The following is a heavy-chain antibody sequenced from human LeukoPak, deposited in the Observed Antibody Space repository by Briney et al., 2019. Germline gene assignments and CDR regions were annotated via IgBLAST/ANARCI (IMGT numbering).Heavy chain of an antibody. Sequence: ETLSLTCAVYGGSSSGYYWCWIRQPPGKGLEWIGEINHSGSTNYNPSLKSRVTISVDTSKNQFSLKLSSVTAADTAVYCCARTIAAPVFFDYWGQGTLVTVSS. J-gene: IGHJ4*02. V-gene: IGHV4-34*01. D-gene: IGHD6-13*01. CDR2: INHSGST. CDR3: ARTIAAPVFFDY. CDR1: GGSSSGYY.